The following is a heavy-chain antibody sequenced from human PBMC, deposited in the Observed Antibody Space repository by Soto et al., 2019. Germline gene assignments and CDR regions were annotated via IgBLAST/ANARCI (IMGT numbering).Heavy chain of an antibody. J-gene: IGHJ5*02. CDR1: GYTFTSYY. CDR2: INPSGGST. CDR3: ARDIRPRSSKGPLDP. D-gene: IGHD2-2*01. V-gene: IGHV1-46*01. Sequence: ASVKVSCKASGYTFTSYYMHWVRQAPGQGLEWMGIINPSGGSTSYAQKFQGRVTMTRDTSTSTVYMELSSLRSEDTAVYYCARDIRPRSSKGPLDPCGQGTMVTVSS.